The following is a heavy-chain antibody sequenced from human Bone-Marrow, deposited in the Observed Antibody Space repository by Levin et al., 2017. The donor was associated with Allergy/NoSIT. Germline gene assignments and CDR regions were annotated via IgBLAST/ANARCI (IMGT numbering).Heavy chain of an antibody. V-gene: IGHV3-11*01. Sequence: GGSLRLSCAASGFTFSDYYMSWICQAPEKGLEWVAYINGSGDFTYYGDSMKGRFTISRDNGKNSLFLQMNNLRAEDTAVYYCARAWGSGRGAASYWGRGIQVTVSS. CDR1: GFTFSDYY. CDR3: ARAWGSGRGAASY. CDR2: INGSGDFT. D-gene: IGHD3-16*01. J-gene: IGHJ4*02.